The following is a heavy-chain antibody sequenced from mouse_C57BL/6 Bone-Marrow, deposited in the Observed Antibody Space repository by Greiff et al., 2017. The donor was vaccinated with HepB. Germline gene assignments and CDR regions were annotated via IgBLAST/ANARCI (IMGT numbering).Heavy chain of an antibody. D-gene: IGHD4-1*01. J-gene: IGHJ4*01. V-gene: IGHV1-80*01. CDR2: IYPGDGDT. CDR3: ARGGTGFYAMDY. CDR1: GYAFSSYW. Sequence: QVQLQQSGAELVKPGASVKISCKASGYAFSSYWMNWVKQRPGKGLEWIGQIYPGDGDTNYNGKFKGKAKLTADKSSSTAYMQLSSLTSEDSAVYFWARGGTGFYAMDYWGQGTSVTVSS.